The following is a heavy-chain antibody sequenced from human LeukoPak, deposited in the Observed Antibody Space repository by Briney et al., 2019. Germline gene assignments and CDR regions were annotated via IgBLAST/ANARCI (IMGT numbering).Heavy chain of an antibody. CDR1: GFTFSSYS. D-gene: IGHD3-10*01. CDR3: ARATMVRGVDY. Sequence: GGSLRLSCAVPGFTFSSYSMNWVRQAPRKGLEWVSSISSSSSYIYYADSVKVRFTISRDNATNSLYLQMNSLRAEDTAVYYCARATMVRGVDYWGQGTLVTVS. J-gene: IGHJ4*02. CDR2: ISSSSSYI. V-gene: IGHV3-21*01.